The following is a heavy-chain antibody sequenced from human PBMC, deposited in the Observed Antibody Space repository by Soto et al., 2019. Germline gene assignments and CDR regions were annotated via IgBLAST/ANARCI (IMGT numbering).Heavy chain of an antibody. V-gene: IGHV1-69*08. D-gene: IGHD2-21*01. J-gene: IGHJ4*02. CDR1: GGTFGSYT. CDR3: ARDLGGDRFDY. Sequence: QVQLVQSGAEVKKPGSSVKVSCKASGGTFGSYTISWVRQAPGQGLEWMGRIIPILGIANYAQKFQGRVTITADKSTSTAYMELSSLRSEDTAVYYCARDLGGDRFDYWGQGTLVTVSS. CDR2: IIPILGIA.